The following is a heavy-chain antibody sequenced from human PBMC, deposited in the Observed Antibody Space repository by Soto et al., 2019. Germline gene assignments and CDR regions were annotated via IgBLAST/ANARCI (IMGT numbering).Heavy chain of an antibody. V-gene: IGHV4-30-2*01. CDR1: GGSISSGGYS. J-gene: IGHJ5*02. CDR3: ACRGGLNSYNWFDP. D-gene: IGHD2-15*01. Sequence: QLQLQESGSGLVKPSQTLSLTCAVSGGSISSGGYSWSWIRQPPGKGLERIGYIYHSGSTNYNPSLKSRVTITVDRSRNQFALKLSSVTAADTAVYYCACRGGLNSYNWFDPWGQGTLVTVSS. CDR2: IYHSGST.